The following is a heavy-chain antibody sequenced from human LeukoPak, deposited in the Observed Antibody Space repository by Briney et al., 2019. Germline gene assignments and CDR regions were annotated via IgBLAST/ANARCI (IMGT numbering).Heavy chain of an antibody. CDR3: ARDRVGEFDS. CDR2: FIPMLGVS. J-gene: IGHJ4*02. Sequence: GASVKVSCKASGYTFTSYYMHWVRQAPGQGLEWMGRFIPMLGVSKFAQKFQGRVTFTADKSTNTAYMELSSLRSEDTAVYYCARDRVGEFDSWGQGTLVTVSS. V-gene: IGHV1-69*04. CDR1: GYTFTSYY. D-gene: IGHD1-26*01.